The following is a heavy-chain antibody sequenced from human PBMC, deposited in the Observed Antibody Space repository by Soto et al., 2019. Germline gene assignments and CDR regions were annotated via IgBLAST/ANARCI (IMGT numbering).Heavy chain of an antibody. V-gene: IGHV4-39*01. CDR3: ARPTSTDLRDPFDI. J-gene: IGHJ3*02. Sequence: QVQLQESGPGLVKPSETLSLTCSVSGASISNTRYYWGWIRQPPGRGLEWIGSIYYSGYAYYNPSLKSRVTISVDTSKDQFSLNLSSMTAADTAVYYCARPTSTDLRDPFDIWGQGIMVTVSS. CDR2: IYYSGYA. D-gene: IGHD4-17*01. CDR1: GASISNTRYY.